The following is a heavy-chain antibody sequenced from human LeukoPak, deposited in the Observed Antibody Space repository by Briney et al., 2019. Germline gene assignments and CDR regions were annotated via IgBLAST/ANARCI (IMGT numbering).Heavy chain of an antibody. D-gene: IGHD3-3*01. J-gene: IGHJ4*02. CDR1: GGSISSSSYY. CDR3: ARGVHDFWSFDY. CDR2: IYYSGST. V-gene: IGHV4-39*01. Sequence: SETLSLTCTVSGGSISSSSYYWGWIRQPPGKGLEWIGSIYYSGSTYYNPSLKSRVTISVDTSKNQFSLKLSSVTAADTAVYYCARGVHDFWSFDYWGQGTLVTVSS.